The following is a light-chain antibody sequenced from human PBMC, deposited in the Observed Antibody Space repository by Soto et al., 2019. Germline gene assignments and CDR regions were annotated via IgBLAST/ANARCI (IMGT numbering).Light chain of an antibody. CDR1: RSINSN. CDR2: GAS. V-gene: IGKV3-15*01. CDR3: QQYNTWWT. Sequence: EIVMTQSPLTLPVTPGEPASISCRSSRSINSNLAWYQQKPGQAPRLLFYGASVRATGIPDRFTGSGSGTDFTLTITSLQSEDFAVYYCQQYNTWWTFGQGTKVDIK. J-gene: IGKJ1*01.